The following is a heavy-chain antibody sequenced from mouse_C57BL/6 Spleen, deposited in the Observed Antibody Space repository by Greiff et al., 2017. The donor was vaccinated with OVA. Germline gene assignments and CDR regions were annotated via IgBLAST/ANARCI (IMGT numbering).Heavy chain of an antibody. V-gene: IGHV1-61*01. CDR3: ARGGTYYSNYYAMYY. J-gene: IGHJ4*01. CDR2: IYPSDSET. D-gene: IGHD2-5*01. Sequence: QVQLQQPGAELVGPGSSVKLSCKASGYTFTSYWMDWVKQRPGQGLDWIGNIYPSDSETHYNQKFKDKATLTVDKSSSTAYMQLSSLTSEDSAVYYCARGGTYYSNYYAMYYWGQGTSVTVSS. CDR1: GYTFTSYW.